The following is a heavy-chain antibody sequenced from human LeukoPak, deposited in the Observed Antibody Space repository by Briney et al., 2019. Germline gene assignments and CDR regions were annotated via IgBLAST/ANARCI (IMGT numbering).Heavy chain of an antibody. Sequence: SETLSLTCTVSGGSISSYYWSWIRQPAGKGLEWIGRIYNSGRTNYNPSLKSRVTMSIDTSKNQFSLKLSSVTAADTAVYYCARMRTGTGELDYWGQGTLVTVSS. J-gene: IGHJ4*02. CDR2: IYNSGRT. D-gene: IGHD1-7*01. CDR3: ARMRTGTGELDY. V-gene: IGHV4-4*07. CDR1: GGSISSYY.